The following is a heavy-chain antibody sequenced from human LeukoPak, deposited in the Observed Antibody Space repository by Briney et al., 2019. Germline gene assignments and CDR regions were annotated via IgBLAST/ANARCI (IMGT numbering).Heavy chain of an antibody. V-gene: IGHV4-61*02. CDR1: DDSLTSGSHY. Sequence: PSQTLSLTCTVSDDSLTSGSHYWSWIRQPAGKGLEWIGRIFINGSTNYNPSLTSRVTISADTSKSQFSLKLTSVTAADAAVYYSARMRIVVVPAAKFRHFYYGMDVWGQGTTVTVSS. D-gene: IGHD2-2*01. J-gene: IGHJ6*02. CDR3: ARMRIVVVPAAKFRHFYYGMDV. CDR2: IFINGST.